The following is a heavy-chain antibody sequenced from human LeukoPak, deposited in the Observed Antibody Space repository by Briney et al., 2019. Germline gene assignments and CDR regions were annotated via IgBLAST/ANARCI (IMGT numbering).Heavy chain of an antibody. CDR3: TRIIVEVPGVSDYCDY. J-gene: IGHJ4*02. CDR2: IVGSSST. V-gene: IGHV3-21*04. D-gene: IGHD2-2*01. CDR1: GFTFSNFA. Sequence: PGGSLRLSCAASGFTFSNFAMTWVRQAPGKGLEWVSSIVGSSSTYYADSLKGRFTISRDNAKNSLYLQMNSLRAEDTAVYYCTRIIVEVPGVSDYCDYWGQGTLVTVSS.